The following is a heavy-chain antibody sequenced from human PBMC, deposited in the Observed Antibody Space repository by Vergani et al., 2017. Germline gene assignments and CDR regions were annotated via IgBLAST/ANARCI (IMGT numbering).Heavy chain of an antibody. CDR1: GYTFTSYY. V-gene: IGHV1-46*03. J-gene: IGHJ6*03. D-gene: IGHD6-6*01. CDR2: LNPSGGST. CDR3: ARSSSVGYYYYYMDV. Sequence: QVQLVQSGAEVKKPGASVKVSCKASGYTFTSYYMPWVRQAPGQGLEWMGILNPSGGSTSYAQKIQGRVTMTRDTSTSTVYMELSRLRSEDTAVYYCARSSSVGYYYYYMDVWGKGTTVTVSS.